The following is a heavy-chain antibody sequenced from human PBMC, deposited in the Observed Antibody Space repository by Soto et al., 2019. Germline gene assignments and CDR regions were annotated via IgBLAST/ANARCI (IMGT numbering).Heavy chain of an antibody. CDR3: ATDDYGAYAV. J-gene: IGHJ4*01. CDR1: GYSFTAYY. Sequence: QVQLVQSGAEVKKPGASVKVSCTPFGYSFTAYYIHWVRQAPGQGLECMGWVDPRSGATKYAQRFQGRVIMTRDTSVHTVYMELSVLTADDTAVYYCATDDYGAYAVWGQVTLVTV. V-gene: IGHV1-2*02. CDR2: VDPRSGAT. D-gene: IGHD4-17*01.